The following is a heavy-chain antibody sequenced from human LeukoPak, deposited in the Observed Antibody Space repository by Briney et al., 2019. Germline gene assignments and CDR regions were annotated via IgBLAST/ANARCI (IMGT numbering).Heavy chain of an antibody. D-gene: IGHD6-13*01. Sequence: PGGSLRLSCAASGFTFSSYEMNWVRQAPGKGLEWVSYISSSGSTIYYADSVKGRFTISRDNAKNSLYLQMNSLRAEDTAVYYCAREGYIAAAGTAETGPFDYWGQGTLVTVSS. CDR2: ISSSGSTI. V-gene: IGHV3-48*03. J-gene: IGHJ4*02. CDR3: AREGYIAAAGTAETGPFDY. CDR1: GFTFSSYE.